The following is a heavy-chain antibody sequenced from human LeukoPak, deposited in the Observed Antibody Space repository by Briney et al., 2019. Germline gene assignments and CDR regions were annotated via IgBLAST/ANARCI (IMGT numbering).Heavy chain of an antibody. CDR1: GFTFSTCS. J-gene: IGHJ4*02. Sequence: PGGSLRLSCAASGFTFSTCSMKWVRQAPGKALEWVSSISGSSYHTYYADSVKGRFTISRDNANNLLYLQMNSLRAEDTAVYYCVSGTIVGARGADNWGQGTLVTVSS. D-gene: IGHD1-26*01. CDR2: ISGSSYHT. CDR3: VSGTIVGARGADN. V-gene: IGHV3-21*01.